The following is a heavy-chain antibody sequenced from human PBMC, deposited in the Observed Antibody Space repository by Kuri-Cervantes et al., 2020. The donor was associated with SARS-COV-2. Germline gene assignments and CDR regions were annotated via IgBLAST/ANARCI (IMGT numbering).Heavy chain of an antibody. D-gene: IGHD4-17*01. J-gene: IGHJ6*03. CDR3: ARVDGDHYYYYYYYMDV. V-gene: IGHV1-18*01. Sequence: ASVKVSCKASGYTFTSYGISWVRQAPGQGLEWMGWISAYNGNTNYAQKLQGRVTMTTDTSTSTAYMELRSLRSDDTAVYYCARVDGDHYYYYYYYMDVWGKGTTVTVSS. CDR1: GYTFTSYG. CDR2: ISAYNGNT.